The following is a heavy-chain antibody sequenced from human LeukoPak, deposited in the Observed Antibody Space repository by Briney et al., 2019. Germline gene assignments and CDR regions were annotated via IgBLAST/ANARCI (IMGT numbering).Heavy chain of an antibody. Sequence: SETLSLTCAVYGGSFSGYYWSWIRQPPGKGLEWIGEINHSGSTNYNPSLKSRVTISVDTSKNQFSLKLSSVTAADTAAYYCASVVDSSICWGQGTLVTVSS. CDR3: ASVVDSSIC. D-gene: IGHD5-18*01. J-gene: IGHJ4*02. CDR2: INHSGST. V-gene: IGHV4-34*01. CDR1: GGSFSGYY.